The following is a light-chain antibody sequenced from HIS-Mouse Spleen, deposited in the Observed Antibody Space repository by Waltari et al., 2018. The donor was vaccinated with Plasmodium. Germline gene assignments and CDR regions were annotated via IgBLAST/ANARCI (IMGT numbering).Light chain of an antibody. CDR1: SSNIGNNA. Sequence: QSVLTQPPSVSEAPRQRVTISCSGSSSNIGNNAVNWYQQLPGKAPKLLIYDDDLLPSGVSDRFSGSKSGTSASLAISGRQSEDEADYFCAAWDDSLNGPVFGGGTKLTVL. J-gene: IGLJ2*01. V-gene: IGLV1-36*01. CDR2: DDD. CDR3: AAWDDSLNGPV.